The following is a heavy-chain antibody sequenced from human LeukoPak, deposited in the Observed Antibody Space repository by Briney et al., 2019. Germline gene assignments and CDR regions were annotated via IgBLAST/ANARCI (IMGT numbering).Heavy chain of an antibody. J-gene: IGHJ6*03. D-gene: IGHD2-21*01. CDR1: GFTFDDYA. CDR2: ISWDGGST. V-gene: IGHV3-43D*03. Sequence: PGGSLRLSCAASGFTFDDYAMHWVRQAPGKGLEWVSLISWDGGSTYYADSVKGRFTISRDNSKNSLYLQMNSLRAEDTALYYCAKDKGAYLSLNDYYYMDVWGKGTTVTVSS. CDR3: AKDKGAYLSLNDYYYMDV.